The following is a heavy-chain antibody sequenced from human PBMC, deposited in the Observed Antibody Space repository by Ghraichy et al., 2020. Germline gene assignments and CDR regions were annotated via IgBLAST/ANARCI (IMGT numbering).Heavy chain of an antibody. D-gene: IGHD5-12*01. Sequence: SETLSLTCTVSGGSIGSGTYYWGWIRQSPGKGPEWIGSIYYSGSTYYNPSLKSRVTMSVDTSKNQFSLKLNSVTAADTAVYHCARQGATLSEEWLRIGSWFDPWGQGILVTVSA. CDR3: ARQGATLSEEWLRIGSWFDP. V-gene: IGHV4-39*01. CDR2: IYYSGST. J-gene: IGHJ5*02. CDR1: GGSIGSGTYY.